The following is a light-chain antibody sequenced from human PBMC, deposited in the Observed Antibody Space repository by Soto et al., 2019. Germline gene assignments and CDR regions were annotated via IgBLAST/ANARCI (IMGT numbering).Light chain of an antibody. V-gene: IGLV1-40*01. CDR1: SSNIGARYD. Sequence: QPVLTQPPSVSGAPGQRVTISCTGSSSNIGARYDVHWYQQLPGTAPKLLIYGNSNRPSGVPDRFSGSKSGTSASLAITGLQVEDEADYYCQSYDSSLSGSVFGGGTKVTVL. CDR2: GNS. J-gene: IGLJ2*01. CDR3: QSYDSSLSGSV.